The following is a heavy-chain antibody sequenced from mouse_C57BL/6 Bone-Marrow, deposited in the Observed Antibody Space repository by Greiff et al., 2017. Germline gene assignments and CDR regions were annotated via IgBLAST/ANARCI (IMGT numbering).Heavy chain of an antibody. V-gene: IGHV1-59*01. D-gene: IGHD2-2*01. J-gene: IGHJ2*01. CDR2: IDPSDSYT. Sequence: VQLQQPGAELVRPGTSVKLSCKASGYTFTSYWMHWVKQRPGQGLEWIGVIDPSDSYTNYNQKFKGKATLTVDTSSSTAYIQLSSLISEDSAVYYCARGWLQYYFDYWGQGTTLTVSS. CDR1: GYTFTSYW. CDR3: ARGWLQYYFDY.